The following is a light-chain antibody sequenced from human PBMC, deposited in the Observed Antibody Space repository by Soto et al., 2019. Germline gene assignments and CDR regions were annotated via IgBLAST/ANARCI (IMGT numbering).Light chain of an antibody. J-gene: IGLJ2*01. CDR1: SSNIGAGYD. Sequence: QSVLTQPPSVSGAPGQRVTIACTGSSSNIGAGYDVHWYQHLPGTAPKLLSYGNSNRPSGVPDRFSGSKSGTSASLAITGLQAEDEADYYCQSYDSSLSGVVFGGGTKVTVL. CDR3: QSYDSSLSGVV. CDR2: GNS. V-gene: IGLV1-40*01.